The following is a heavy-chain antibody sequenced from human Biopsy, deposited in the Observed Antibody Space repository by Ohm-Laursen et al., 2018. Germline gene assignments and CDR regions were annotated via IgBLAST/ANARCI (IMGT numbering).Heavy chain of an antibody. D-gene: IGHD6-19*01. V-gene: IGHV4-61*01. CDR3: GIGMRISGWPNFYS. CDR2: IYDRGRTA. Sequence: SETLSLTCTVSGASVSSCCFNWTRIRPPPGQGLDYIGYIYDRGRTANYNPSLEIRVTMSVDIPKNQFSMNLSSANAADTTIFYCGIGMRISGWPNFYSWGPGTLVTVSS. J-gene: IGHJ4*02. CDR1: GASVSSCCFN.